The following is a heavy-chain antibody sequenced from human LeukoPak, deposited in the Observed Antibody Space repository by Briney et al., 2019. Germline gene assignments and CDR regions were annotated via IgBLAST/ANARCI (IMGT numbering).Heavy chain of an antibody. D-gene: IGHD5-18*01. V-gene: IGHV2-5*02. CDR2: IYWDDDK. CDR3: AHRERSGYSYDGKVYFDY. Sequence: SGPTLVNPTQTLTLTCTFSGFSLSTNGVGVGWIRQPPGKALEWLALIYWDDDKRYSQALKSRLTITKDTSKNQVVLTMTNMDHVDTATYYCAHRERSGYSYDGKVYFDYWGQGTLVTVSS. CDR1: GFSLSTNGVG. J-gene: IGHJ4*02.